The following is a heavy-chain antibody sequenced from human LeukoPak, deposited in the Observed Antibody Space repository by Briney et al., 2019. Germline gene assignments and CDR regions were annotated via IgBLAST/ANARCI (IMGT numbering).Heavy chain of an antibody. Sequence: ASVKVSCKASGYTFTGYYMHWVRQAPGQGLEWMGRINPNSGGTNYAQKFQGRVTMTRDTSISTAYMELSRLRSDDTAVYYCARGTRDDILTGYYNYWGQGTPVTVSS. D-gene: IGHD3-9*01. V-gene: IGHV1-2*06. CDR2: INPNSGGT. J-gene: IGHJ4*02. CDR1: GYTFTGYY. CDR3: ARGTRDDILTGYYNY.